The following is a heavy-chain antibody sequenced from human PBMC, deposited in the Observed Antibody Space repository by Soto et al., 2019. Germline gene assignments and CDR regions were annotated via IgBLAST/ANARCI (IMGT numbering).Heavy chain of an antibody. V-gene: IGHV4-31*03. J-gene: IGHJ4*02. Sequence: SETLSLTCTVSGGSISSGGYYWSWIRQHPGKGLEWIGYIYYSGSTYYNPSLKSRVTISVDTSKNQFSLKLSSVTAADTAVYYCASIRVGSGWYFYFHYWGQGTLVTVSS. CDR1: GGSISSGGYY. D-gene: IGHD6-19*01. CDR3: ASIRVGSGWYFYFHY. CDR2: IYYSGST.